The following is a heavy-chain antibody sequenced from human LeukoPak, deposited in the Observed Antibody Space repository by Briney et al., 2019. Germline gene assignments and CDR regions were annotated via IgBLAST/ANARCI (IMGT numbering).Heavy chain of an antibody. V-gene: IGHV1-2*06. Sequence: ASVKVSCKTSGYIFSDYYMHWVRQAPGQGLEWMGRINPNSGVINYAQNFQGRVTMTGDTSISTAYMELSSLTSDDTAVYYCARDRYCGGASCKLGFDYWGQGTLVTVSS. CDR1: GYIFSDYY. CDR2: INPNSGVI. CDR3: ARDRYCGGASCKLGFDY. D-gene: IGHD2-15*01. J-gene: IGHJ4*02.